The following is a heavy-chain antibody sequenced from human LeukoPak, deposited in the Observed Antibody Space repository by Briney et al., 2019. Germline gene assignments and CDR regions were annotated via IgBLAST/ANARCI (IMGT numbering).Heavy chain of an antibody. V-gene: IGHV1-2*02. CDR3: ARLGRRGAFDP. CDR1: AYTFTVYY. D-gene: IGHD4/OR15-4a*01. Sequence: PSVTVSCKPSAYTFTVYYTRWVRHAPEQWLEWMGWINPNSGGTNYAQKFQGRVTMTRDTSISTAYMELSRLRSDDTAVYYCARLGRRGAFDPWGQGTLVTVSS. J-gene: IGHJ5*02. CDR2: INPNSGGT.